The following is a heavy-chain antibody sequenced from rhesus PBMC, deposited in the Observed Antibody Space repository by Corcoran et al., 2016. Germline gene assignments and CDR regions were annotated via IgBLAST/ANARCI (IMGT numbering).Heavy chain of an antibody. Sequence: EVQLVESGGGLVQPGGSLRLSCAASGFTFSSYDMSWVAQSPGKGLEWVSYNSYTGKTTYYADSLKGRFTISRDNAKNSLSLQMSSLRAEDTAVYYCTSEFDGYFDYWGQGVLVTVSS. V-gene: IGHV3-136*01. CDR3: TSEFDGYFDY. CDR1: GFTFSSYD. CDR2: NSYTGKTT. J-gene: IGHJ4*01.